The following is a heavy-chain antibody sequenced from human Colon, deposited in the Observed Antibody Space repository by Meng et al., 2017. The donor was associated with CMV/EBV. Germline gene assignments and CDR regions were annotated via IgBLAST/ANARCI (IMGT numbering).Heavy chain of an antibody. V-gene: IGHV3-30*02. D-gene: IGHD2-8*01. CDR2: IRFDGSNK. CDR3: AKVFFPQCPNTACHNVDS. CDR1: GFTFSGYA. Sequence: GESLKISCVGSGFTFSGYAMSWVRQAPGKGLEWVSFIRFDGSNKYFSESVKGRFTISKDDSKNTLFLEMNSLRAEDSAVYYCAKVFFPQCPNTACHNVDSWGQGTLVTVSS. J-gene: IGHJ4*02.